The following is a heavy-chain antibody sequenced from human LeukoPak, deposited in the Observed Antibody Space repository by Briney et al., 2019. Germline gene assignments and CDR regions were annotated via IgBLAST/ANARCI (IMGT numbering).Heavy chain of an antibody. V-gene: IGHV4-34*01. CDR1: GGTFSGYY. CDR2: IKHNGSN. J-gene: IGHJ4*02. D-gene: IGHD4/OR15-4a*01. Sequence: SETLSLTCAAYGGTFSGYYWHWIRQPPGKGLEWIGEIKHNGSNKYNPSLKSRGTISVATSKTQFSLKLSSVTAADTAVYYCARGRRRGRGDSANAYFDYWGQGTLVTVSS. CDR3: ARGRRRGRGDSANAYFDY.